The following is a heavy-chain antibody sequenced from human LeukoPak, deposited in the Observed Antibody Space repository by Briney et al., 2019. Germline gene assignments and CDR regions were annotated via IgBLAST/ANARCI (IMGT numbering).Heavy chain of an antibody. CDR3: AKEAYCGGDCYLGVGWFDP. J-gene: IGHJ5*02. D-gene: IGHD2-21*02. CDR1: GFTFSTYW. V-gene: IGHV3-7*03. Sequence: GGSLRLSCAASGFTFSTYWMIWARQAPGKGLESVANINQDGSQIYYAGSVEGRFTISRDNAKNSLYLQMNSLRAGDTALYYCAKEAYCGGDCYLGVGWFDPWGQGTLVTVSS. CDR2: INQDGSQI.